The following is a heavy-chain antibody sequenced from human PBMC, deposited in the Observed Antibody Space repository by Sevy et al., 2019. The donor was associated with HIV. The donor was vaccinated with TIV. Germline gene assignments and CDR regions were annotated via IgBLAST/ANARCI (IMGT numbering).Heavy chain of an antibody. J-gene: IGHJ6*03. CDR3: ARDSGSYSPYYMDV. Sequence: GGSLRLSCAASGFTFSSYSMNWVRQAPGKGLEWVSSISSSSSYIYYAYSLKGRFTISRDNAKNSLYLQMNSLRAEDTAVYYCARDSGSYSPYYMDVWGKGTTVTVSS. CDR1: GFTFSSYS. D-gene: IGHD1-26*01. V-gene: IGHV3-21*01. CDR2: ISSSSSYI.